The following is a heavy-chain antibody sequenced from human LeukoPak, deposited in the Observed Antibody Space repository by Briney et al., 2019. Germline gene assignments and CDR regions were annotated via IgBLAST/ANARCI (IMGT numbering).Heavy chain of an antibody. CDR1: GFTFSSYA. CDR2: ISYDGSNK. J-gene: IGHJ6*03. CDR3: ARAPAYSTYYYYYMDV. Sequence: GGSLRLSCAASGFTFSSYAMHWVRQAPGKGLEWVAVISYDGSNKYYADSVKGRFTISRDNSKNTLYLQMNSLRAEDTAVYYCARAPAYSTYYYYYMDVWGKGTTVTVSS. V-gene: IGHV3-30*16. D-gene: IGHD2-21*01.